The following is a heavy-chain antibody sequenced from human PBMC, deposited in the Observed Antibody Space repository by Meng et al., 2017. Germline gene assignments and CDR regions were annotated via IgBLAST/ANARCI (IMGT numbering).Heavy chain of an antibody. Sequence: SETLSLTCTVSGGSISSYYWSWIRQPPGKGLEWIGYIYYSGSTNYNPSLKSRVTISVDTSKNQFSLKLSSVTAADTAVYYCARERTMVRGVIIHTLNWFDPWGQGTLVTVSS. CDR3: ARERTMVRGVIIHTLNWFDP. CDR2: IYYSGST. D-gene: IGHD3-10*01. J-gene: IGHJ5*02. V-gene: IGHV4-59*12. CDR1: GGSISSYY.